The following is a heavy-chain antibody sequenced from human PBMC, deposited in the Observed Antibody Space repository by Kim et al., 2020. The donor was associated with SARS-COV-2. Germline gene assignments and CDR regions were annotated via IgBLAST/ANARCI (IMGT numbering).Heavy chain of an antibody. CDR1: GGSISSYY. CDR3: ARTGEYSYGYPADFDY. CDR2: IYYSGST. V-gene: IGHV4-59*08. Sequence: SETLSLTCTVSGGSISSYYWSWIRQPPGKGLEWIGYIYYSGSTNYNPSLKSRVTISVDTSKNQFSLKLSSVTAADTAVYYCARTGEYSYGYPADFDYWGQGTLVTVSS. D-gene: IGHD5-18*01. J-gene: IGHJ4*02.